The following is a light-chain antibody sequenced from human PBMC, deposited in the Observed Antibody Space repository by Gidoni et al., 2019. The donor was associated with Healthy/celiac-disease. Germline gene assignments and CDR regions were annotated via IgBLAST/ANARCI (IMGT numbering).Light chain of an antibody. CDR3: MQALQTPRRT. V-gene: IGKV2-28*01. CDR1: QSPLHSNGYNY. J-gene: IGKJ1*01. CDR2: LGS. Sequence: DIVMTLSPLALPVTPGEPASILCRSSQSPLHSNGYNYLDWYLQKPGQSPQLLIYLGSNRASGVPDRFSGSGSGTDFTLKISRVEAEDVGVYYCMQALQTPRRTFGQGTKVEIK.